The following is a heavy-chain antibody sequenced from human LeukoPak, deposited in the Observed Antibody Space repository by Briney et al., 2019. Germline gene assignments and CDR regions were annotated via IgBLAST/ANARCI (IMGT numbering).Heavy chain of an antibody. J-gene: IGHJ6*03. CDR2: INHSGST. CDR3: ARGYCSGGSCYRPPRYYYYYMDV. Sequence: SETLSLTCAVYGGSFSGYYWSWIRQPPGKGLEWIGEINHSGSTNYNPSLKSRVTISVDTSKNQFSLKLSSVTAADTAVYYCARGYCSGGSCYRPPRYYYYYMDVWGKGTTVTVSS. D-gene: IGHD2-15*01. CDR1: GGSFSGYY. V-gene: IGHV4-34*01.